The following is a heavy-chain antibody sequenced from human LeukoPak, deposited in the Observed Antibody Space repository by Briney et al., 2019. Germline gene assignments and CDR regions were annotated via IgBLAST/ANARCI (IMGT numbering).Heavy chain of an antibody. J-gene: IGHJ4*02. CDR2: ISSSSSYI. CDR1: GFTFSSYS. V-gene: IGHV3-21*01. CDR3: ARDSSIDY. Sequence: GGSLRLSCAASGFTFSSYSMNWVRQAPGKGLEWVSSISSSSSYIYYAGSVKGRFTISRDNAKNSLYLQMNSLRAEDTAVYYCARDSSIDYWGQGTLVTVSS. D-gene: IGHD2-2*01.